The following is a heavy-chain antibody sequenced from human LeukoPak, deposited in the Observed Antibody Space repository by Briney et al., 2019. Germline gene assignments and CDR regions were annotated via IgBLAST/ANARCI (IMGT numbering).Heavy chain of an antibody. CDR1: GFTFSNAW. J-gene: IGHJ4*02. D-gene: IGHD2-8*02. Sequence: GGSLRLSCAASGFTFSNAWMSWVRQAPGKGLEWVGRIKSRTDGGATEYAAPAKGRFTISRDDSKNTLYLQMNSLKTEDTAVYYCTPNSGGAPGHWGQGTLVTVSS. CDR2: IKSRTDGGAT. CDR3: TPNSGGAPGH. V-gene: IGHV3-15*01.